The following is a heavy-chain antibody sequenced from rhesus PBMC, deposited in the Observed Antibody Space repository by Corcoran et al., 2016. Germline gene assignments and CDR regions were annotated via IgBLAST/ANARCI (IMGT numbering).Heavy chain of an antibody. Sequence: QVQLVQSGAEIKQPGASVKLSCKASGYTFTNYYMHWVRQAPGQGLEWIGLISPYHGNKSFRQNFQGRVNITTDTSTTTGYMELSSLRSEDTAVYYCTREGAAATFGFDYWGQGVQVTVSS. D-gene: IGHD6-43*01. CDR2: ISPYHGNK. CDR1: GYTFTNYY. J-gene: IGHJ4*01. V-gene: IGHV1-1*01. CDR3: TREGAAATFGFDY.